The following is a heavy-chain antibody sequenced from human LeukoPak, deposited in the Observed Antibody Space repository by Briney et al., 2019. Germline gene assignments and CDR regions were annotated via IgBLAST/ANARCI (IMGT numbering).Heavy chain of an antibody. CDR2: IYYSGST. CDR1: GGSISSYY. J-gene: IGHJ4*02. V-gene: IGHV4-59*01. Sequence: PSETLSLTCTVSGGSISSYYWSWIRQPPGKGLEWIGYIYYSGSTNYNPSLKSRVTISVDTSKNQFSLKLSSVTAADTAVYYCARGYYYDSSGYYYADYYFDYWGQGTLVTVSS. CDR3: ARGYYYDSSGYYYADYYFDY. D-gene: IGHD3-22*01.